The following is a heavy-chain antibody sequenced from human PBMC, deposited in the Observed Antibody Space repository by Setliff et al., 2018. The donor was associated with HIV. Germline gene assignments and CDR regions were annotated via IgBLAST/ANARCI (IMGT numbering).Heavy chain of an antibody. Sequence: PSETLSLTCAVYGGSLSGHYWSWVRQAPGKGLEWVANIKQDGSEKYYVDSVKGRFTISRDNAKNSLYLQMNSLSDEDTAMYYCAKDRYCSGGSCNSGNAFDIWGQGTMVTVSS. CDR2: IKQDGSEK. J-gene: IGHJ3*02. V-gene: IGHV3-7*04. CDR1: GGSLSGHY. D-gene: IGHD2-15*01. CDR3: AKDRYCSGGSCNSGNAFDI.